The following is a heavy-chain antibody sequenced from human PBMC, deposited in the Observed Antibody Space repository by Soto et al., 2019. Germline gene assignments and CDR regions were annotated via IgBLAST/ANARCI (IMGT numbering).Heavy chain of an antibody. V-gene: IGHV3-73*01. CDR3: ASKSFNLLIDY. Sequence: EVQLVESGGGLVQPGESLILSCATSGFSFSGSAIHWVRQPSGKGLEWVGRIRSKANTYATAYAASVKGRFTISRDDSTNTAYLQMNSLKTEDTAVYYCASKSFNLLIDYWGQGTLVAVSS. J-gene: IGHJ4*02. CDR2: IRSKANTYAT. CDR1: GFSFSGSA.